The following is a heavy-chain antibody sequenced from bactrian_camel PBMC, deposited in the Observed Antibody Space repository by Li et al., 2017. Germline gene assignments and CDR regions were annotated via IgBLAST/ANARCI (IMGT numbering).Heavy chain of an antibody. Sequence: DVQLVESGGGSVQAGGSLRLSCAVSGYIDSTHIVAWFRQGPGKEREGVAVIYTTAENTYYADSVKGRFTISQDVDKKTMYLQLDNLEPEDTAMYYCAADERRWMRNCSAIDDIWRFGSRGQGTQVTVS. V-gene: IGHV3S40*01. J-gene: IGHJ6*01. CDR2: IYTTAENT. D-gene: IGHD1*01. CDR1: GYIDSTHI. CDR3: AADERRWMRNCSAIDDIWRFGS.